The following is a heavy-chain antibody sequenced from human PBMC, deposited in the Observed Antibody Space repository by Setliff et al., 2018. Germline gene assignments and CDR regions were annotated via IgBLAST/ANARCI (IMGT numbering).Heavy chain of an antibody. CDR2: ISGYNGNT. CDR1: GYMFTSNG. D-gene: IGHD4-17*01. CDR3: ARGALNGYYFDF. J-gene: IGHJ4*02. Sequence: ASVKVSCKASGYMFTSNGISWVRQAPGQGLEWMGWISGYNGNTNYAQKLQGRVTMTTDTSTSTAYVELRSLRSDDTAVYYCARGALNGYYFDFWGQGTLVTVSS. V-gene: IGHV1-18*01.